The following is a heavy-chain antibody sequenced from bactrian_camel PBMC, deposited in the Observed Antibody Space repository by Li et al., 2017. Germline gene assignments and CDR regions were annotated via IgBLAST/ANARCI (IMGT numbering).Heavy chain of an antibody. CDR1: AFTFATYC. Sequence: HVQLVESGGGSVQSGGSLRLSCVASAFTFATYCMGWFRQTPGKEREQVAVFIYTFGRSTRYADSVKGRFTISQDATNTVHLQMNNLKADDTAMYYCAVDPLCSTTARFLRLTPDLPFWGQGTQVTVS. CDR2: IYTFGRST. V-gene: IGHV3S1*01. D-gene: IGHD3*01. J-gene: IGHJ4*01. CDR3: AVDPLCSTTARFLRLTPDLPF.